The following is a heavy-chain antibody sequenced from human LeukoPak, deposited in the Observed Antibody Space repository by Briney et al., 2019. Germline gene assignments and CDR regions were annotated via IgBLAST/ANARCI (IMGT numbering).Heavy chain of an antibody. CDR2: INPNSGGT. J-gene: IGHJ6*02. CDR1: GYTFTGYY. Sequence: ASVKVSCKASGYTFTGYYMHWVRQAPGQGLEWMGWINPNSGGTNYAQKFQGRVTMTRDTSISTAYMELSRLRSDDTAVYYCARCVVPAAIGYYYDMDVWGQGTTVTVSS. CDR3: ARCVVPAAIGYYYDMDV. D-gene: IGHD2-2*02. V-gene: IGHV1-2*02.